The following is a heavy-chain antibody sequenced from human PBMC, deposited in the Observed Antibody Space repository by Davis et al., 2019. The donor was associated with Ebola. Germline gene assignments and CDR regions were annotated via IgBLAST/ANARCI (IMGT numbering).Heavy chain of an antibody. CDR1: GYTFTGYY. V-gene: IGHV7-4-1*02. Sequence: ASVKVSCKASGYTFTGYYMHWVRQAPGQGLEWMGWIDTNTGNPTYAQGFTGRFVFSLDTSVSTAYLQISSLKAEDTAVYYCARQILRLESQLLWPSFDYWGQGALVTVSA. J-gene: IGHJ4*02. CDR3: ARQILRLESQLLWPSFDY. D-gene: IGHD1-1*01. CDR2: IDTNTGNP.